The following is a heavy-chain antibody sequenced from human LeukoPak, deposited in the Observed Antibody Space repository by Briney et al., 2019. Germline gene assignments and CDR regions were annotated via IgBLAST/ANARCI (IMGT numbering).Heavy chain of an antibody. Sequence: MSSETLPLTCAVYGGSFSGYYWRWIRQPPGKGLKWIGEISHSGSTNYNPSLKSRVTISVDTSKNQFSLKLSSVTAADTAVYYCARGRIAARSRFDPWGQGTLVTVSS. CDR2: ISHSGST. CDR1: GGSFSGYY. D-gene: IGHD6-6*01. V-gene: IGHV4-34*01. CDR3: ARGRIAARSRFDP. J-gene: IGHJ5*02.